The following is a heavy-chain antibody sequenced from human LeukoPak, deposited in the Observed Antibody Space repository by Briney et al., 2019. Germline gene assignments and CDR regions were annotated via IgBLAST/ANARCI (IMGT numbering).Heavy chain of an antibody. V-gene: IGHV1-2*06. D-gene: IGHD3-16*01. CDR3: ARPTSYGYYFDS. Sequence: ASVKVSCKAAGYTFTAYFIHWVRQAPGQGFEWMGRINPNSGDTNYAQKFQGRVTMTRDTSTSTAYMELSRLTSDDTAVYYCARPTSYGYYFDSWGQGTLVTVSS. CDR1: GYTFTAYF. CDR2: INPNSGDT. J-gene: IGHJ4*02.